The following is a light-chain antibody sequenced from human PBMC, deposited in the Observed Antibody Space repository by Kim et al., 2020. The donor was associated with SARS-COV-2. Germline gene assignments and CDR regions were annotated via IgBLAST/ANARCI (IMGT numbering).Light chain of an antibody. CDR2: GKN. CDR1: RLRSYY. J-gene: IGLJ2*01. CDR3: NSRDSNDNVV. V-gene: IGLV3-19*01. Sequence: ALGQPVRITCQGDRLRSYYATWYQQKPGQAPILVIYGKNNRPSGIPDRFSGSSSGNTASLTITGTQAGDEADYYCNSRDSNDNVVFGGGTKLTVL.